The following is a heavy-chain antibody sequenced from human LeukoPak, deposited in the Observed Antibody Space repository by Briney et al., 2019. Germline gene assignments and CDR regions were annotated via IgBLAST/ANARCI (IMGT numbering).Heavy chain of an antibody. V-gene: IGHV1-69*05. CDR1: GGTFSSYG. J-gene: IGHJ4*02. CDR3: ARGHHSSSWHS. D-gene: IGHD6-13*01. CDR2: IIPIFSTA. Sequence: SVKVSCKASGGTFSSYGISWVRQAPGQGLEWMGWIIPIFSTANYAQKFQGRVTITTDESTSTAYMELSSLRSEDTAVYYCARGHHSSSWHSWGQGTLVTVSS.